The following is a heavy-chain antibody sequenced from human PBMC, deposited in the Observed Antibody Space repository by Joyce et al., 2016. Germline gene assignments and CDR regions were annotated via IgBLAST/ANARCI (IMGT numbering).Heavy chain of an antibody. CDR1: GSIFSGYA. V-gene: IGHV3-30*04. D-gene: IGHD6-13*01. CDR3: ARRSGIPAGRRPGAFDM. Sequence: QEQLEESGGGVVQPGTSLRLSCTASGSIFSGYAMNWVRQAPGKGLEWVAIISYDGPNKFYADSGSGRFTISRDNYKNTLFLQMNSLTIEDAGVYYCARRSGIPAGRRPGAFDMWGQGTVVTVSS. J-gene: IGHJ3*02. CDR2: ISYDGPNK.